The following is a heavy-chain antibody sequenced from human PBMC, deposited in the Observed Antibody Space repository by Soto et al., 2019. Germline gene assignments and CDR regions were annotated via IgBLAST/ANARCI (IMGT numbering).Heavy chain of an antibody. CDR1: GYTFTSYG. D-gene: IGHD2-21*02. J-gene: IGHJ4*02. V-gene: IGHV1-18*01. CDR3: ARVRLRFIVVVTAIPSIHDY. Sequence: ASVKVSCKASGYTFTSYGISWVRQAPGQGLEWMGWISAYNGNTNYAQKLQGRVTMTTDTSTSTAYMELRSLRSDDTAVYYCARVRLRFIVVVTAIPSIHDYWGQGTLVTVSS. CDR2: ISAYNGNT.